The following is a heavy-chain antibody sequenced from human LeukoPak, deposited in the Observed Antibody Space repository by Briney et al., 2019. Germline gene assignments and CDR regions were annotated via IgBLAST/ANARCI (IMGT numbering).Heavy chain of an antibody. D-gene: IGHD2-15*01. CDR2: ISSSSSYI. J-gene: IGHJ5*02. V-gene: IGHV3-21*01. Sequence: GGSLRLSCAASGFTFSSYSMNWVRQAPGKGLEWVSSISSSSSYIYYADSVKGRFTISRDNSKNTLYLQMNSLRAEDTAVYYCARSPLYCSGGSCYWFDPWGQGTLVTVSS. CDR1: GFTFSSYS. CDR3: ARSPLYCSGGSCYWFDP.